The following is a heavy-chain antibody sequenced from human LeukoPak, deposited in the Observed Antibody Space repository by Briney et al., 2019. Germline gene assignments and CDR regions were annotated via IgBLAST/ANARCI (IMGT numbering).Heavy chain of an antibody. J-gene: IGHJ3*02. CDR1: GFTFSSYW. CDR2: IRQDGSEK. V-gene: IGHV3-7*01. CDR3: ARGEQLSPDAFDI. D-gene: IGHD6-13*01. Sequence: GGSLRLSCAASGFTFSSYWMSWVRQAPGKGLEWVANIRQDGSEKYYVDSVKGRFTISRDNAKNSLYLQMNSLRAEDTAVYYCARGEQLSPDAFDIWGQGTMVTVSS.